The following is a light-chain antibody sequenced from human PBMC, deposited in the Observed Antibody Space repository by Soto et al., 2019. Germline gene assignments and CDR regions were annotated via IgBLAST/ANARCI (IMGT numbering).Light chain of an antibody. CDR3: QQYESTPPT. Sequence: DIVMTQSPDSLAVSLGERATINCKSSQSVLYSSNNKNYLAWYQQRPGQPPKLLIYWASTRESGVPDHFSGSGSGTDYTLTITSLQAEDVAVYYCQQYESTPPTFGQGTKLEIK. J-gene: IGKJ2*01. CDR2: WAS. CDR1: QSVLYSSNNKNY. V-gene: IGKV4-1*01.